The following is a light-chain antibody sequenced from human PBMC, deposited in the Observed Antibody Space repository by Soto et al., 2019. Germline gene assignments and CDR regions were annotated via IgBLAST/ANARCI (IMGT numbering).Light chain of an antibody. CDR1: SSDVGGYNY. V-gene: IGLV2-14*01. J-gene: IGLJ1*01. CDR2: EVS. Sequence: QSALAQPASVSGSPGQSITISCTGTSSDVGGYNYVSWYQQHPGKAPKLMIYEVSNRPSGVSNRFSGSKSGNTASLTISGLQAEDEADYCCSSYTSSSLGVFGTGTKVTVL. CDR3: SSYTSSSLGV.